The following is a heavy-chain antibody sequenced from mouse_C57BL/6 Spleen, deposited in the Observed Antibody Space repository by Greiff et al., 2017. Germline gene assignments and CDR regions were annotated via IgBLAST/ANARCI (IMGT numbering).Heavy chain of an antibody. Sequence: EVQRVESGPGLVKPSQSLSLTCSVTGYSITSGYYWNWIRQFPGNKLEWMGYISYDGSNNYNPSLKNRISITRDTSKNQFFLKLNSVTTEDTATYYCARDYDGYLAWFAYWGQGTLVTVSA. CDR3: ARDYDGYLAWFAY. V-gene: IGHV3-6*01. J-gene: IGHJ3*01. D-gene: IGHD2-3*01. CDR1: GYSITSGYY. CDR2: ISYDGSN.